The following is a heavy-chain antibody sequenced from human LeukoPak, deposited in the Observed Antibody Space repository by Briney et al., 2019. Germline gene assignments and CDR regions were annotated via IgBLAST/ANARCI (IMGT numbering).Heavy chain of an antibody. J-gene: IGHJ4*02. CDR2: MNPNSGNT. CDR3: ARGDEAYCSGGSCYPSY. CDR1: GYTFTSYD. V-gene: IGHV1-8*01. D-gene: IGHD2-15*01. Sequence: ASVKVSCKASGYTFTSYDINWVRQATGQGLEWMGWMNPNSGNTGYAQKFQGRVTMTRNTSISTVYMELSSLRSEDTAVYYCARGDEAYCSGGSCYPSYWGQGTLVTVSS.